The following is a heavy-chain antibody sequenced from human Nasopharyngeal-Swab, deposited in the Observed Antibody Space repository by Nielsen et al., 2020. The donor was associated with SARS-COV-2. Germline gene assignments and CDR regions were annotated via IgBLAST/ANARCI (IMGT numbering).Heavy chain of an antibody. J-gene: IGHJ4*02. CDR1: GFTFDDYA. D-gene: IGHD3-10*01. CDR3: AKAPTMVRGVLDY. V-gene: IGHV3-9*01. Sequence: GGSLRLSCAASGFTFDDYAMHWVRQAPGKGLEWVSGISWNSGSIGYADSVKGRFTISRDNAKNSLYLQMNCLRAEDTALYYCAKAPTMVRGVLDYWGQGTLVTVSS. CDR2: ISWNSGSI.